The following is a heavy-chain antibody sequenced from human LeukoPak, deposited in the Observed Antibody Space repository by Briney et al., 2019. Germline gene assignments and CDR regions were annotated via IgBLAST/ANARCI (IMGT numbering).Heavy chain of an antibody. D-gene: IGHD6-13*01. V-gene: IGHV4-61*02. CDR2: IYISGNT. CDR3: ARVPLPEQHVDY. CDR1: GGSISSGSYY. J-gene: IGHJ4*02. Sequence: SETLSLTCTVSGGSISSGSYYWSWIRQPAGKGLEWIGRIYISGNTNYNPSLKSRVTISVDTSKNQFSLKLSSVTAADTAVYYYARVPLPEQHVDYWGQGTLVTVSS.